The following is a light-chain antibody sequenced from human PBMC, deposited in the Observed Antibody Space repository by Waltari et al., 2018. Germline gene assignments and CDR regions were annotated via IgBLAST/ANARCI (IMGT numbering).Light chain of an antibody. CDR3: CAYAGSYTYV. Sequence: QSALTQPAYVSGSPGQSITISCSGPKRDIGTYDLVPWYHHHPGKAPKVIIYQDNKRPSGVSNRFSGSKSGNTASLTVSGLQAEDEADYYCCAYAGSYTYVFGGGTKVTV. V-gene: IGLV2-23*01. J-gene: IGLJ1*01. CDR1: KRDIGTYDL. CDR2: QDN.